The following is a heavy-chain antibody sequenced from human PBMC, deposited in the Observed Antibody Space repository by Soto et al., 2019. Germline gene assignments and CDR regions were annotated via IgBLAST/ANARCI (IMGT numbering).Heavy chain of an antibody. J-gene: IGHJ6*03. CDR2: IKSKTDGGTT. CDR1: GFTFSNAW. Sequence: GGSLRLSCAASGFTFSNAWMSWVRQAPGKGLEWVGRIKSKTDGGTTDYAAPVKGRFTISRDDSKNTLYLQMNSLKTEDTAVYYCTTEDVLLWFGELYFYMDVWGKGTTVTVSS. CDR3: TTEDVLLWFGELYFYMDV. V-gene: IGHV3-15*01. D-gene: IGHD3-10*01.